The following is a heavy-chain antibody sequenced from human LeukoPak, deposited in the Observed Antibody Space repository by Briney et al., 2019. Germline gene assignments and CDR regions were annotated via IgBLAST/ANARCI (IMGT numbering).Heavy chain of an antibody. CDR3: ARRQKLNSSGWYEMYAFDI. D-gene: IGHD6-19*01. V-gene: IGHV4-39*07. CDR2: IYHSGST. J-gene: IGHJ3*02. CDR1: GGSISSSSYY. Sequence: SETLSLTCTVSGGSISSSSYYWGWIRQPPGKGLEWIGSIYHSGSTYYNPSLKSRVTISVDTSKNQFSLKLSSVTAADTAVYYCARRQKLNSSGWYEMYAFDIWGQGTMVTVSS.